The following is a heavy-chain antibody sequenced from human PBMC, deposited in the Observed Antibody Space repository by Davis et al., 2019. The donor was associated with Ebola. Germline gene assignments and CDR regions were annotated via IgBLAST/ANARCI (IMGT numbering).Heavy chain of an antibody. D-gene: IGHD6-13*01. CDR2: IYYSGST. Sequence: GSLRLSCTVSGGSISSYYWSWIRQPPGKGLEWIGYIYYSGSTNYNPSLKSRVTISVDTSKNQFSLELSSVTAADTAVYYCAGSSWYKPGGYWGQGTLVTVSS. V-gene: IGHV4-59*01. CDR1: GGSISSYY. J-gene: IGHJ4*02. CDR3: AGSSWYKPGGY.